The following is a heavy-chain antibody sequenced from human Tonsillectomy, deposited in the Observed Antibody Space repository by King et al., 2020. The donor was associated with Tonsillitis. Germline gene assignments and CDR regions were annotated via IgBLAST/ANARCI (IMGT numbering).Heavy chain of an antibody. Sequence: VQLVESGGGLVQPGGSLRLSCAASGFTFSSYAMSWVRQAPGKGLEWVSAISGSGGSTYYADSVKGRFTISRDNSKNTLYLQMNSLRAEDTAVYYGGKDRGSNNYYGSGSYTAYYMDVWGKGTTVTVSS. D-gene: IGHD3-10*01. CDR1: GFTFSSYA. J-gene: IGHJ6*03. V-gene: IGHV3-23*04. CDR2: ISGSGGST. CDR3: GKDRGSNNYYGSGSYTAYYMDV.